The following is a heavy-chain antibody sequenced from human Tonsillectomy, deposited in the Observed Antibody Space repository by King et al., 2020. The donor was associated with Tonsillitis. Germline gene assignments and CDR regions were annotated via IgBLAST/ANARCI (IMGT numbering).Heavy chain of an antibody. CDR3: ASHGGPSIAARPSYYYGMDV. CDR1: GYSFTSYW. V-gene: IGHV5-51*01. CDR2: IYPGDSDT. Sequence: VQLVESGAEVKKPGESLKISCKGSGYSFTSYWIGWVRQMPGKGLEWMGIIYPGDSDTRYSPSFQGQVTISADKSISTAYLQWSSLKASDTAMYYCASHGGPSIAARPSYYYGMDVWGQGTTVTVSS. J-gene: IGHJ6*02. D-gene: IGHD6-6*01.